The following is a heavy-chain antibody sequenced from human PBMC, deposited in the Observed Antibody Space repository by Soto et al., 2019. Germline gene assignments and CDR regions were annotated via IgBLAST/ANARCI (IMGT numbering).Heavy chain of an antibody. CDR1: GFSLTTSGVG. J-gene: IGHJ4*02. CDR2: IFWDDDK. V-gene: IGHV2-5*02. Sequence: SGPTLVNPTQTLTLTCSFSGFSLTTSGVGVGWVRQSPEKTLEWLALIFWDDDKRYSPSLRSRLTIAKDTSKNQVVLTLTNVEPVDTATYYCARILTATGGHFDSWGQEALVTVSS. D-gene: IGHD2-8*02. CDR3: ARILTATGGHFDS.